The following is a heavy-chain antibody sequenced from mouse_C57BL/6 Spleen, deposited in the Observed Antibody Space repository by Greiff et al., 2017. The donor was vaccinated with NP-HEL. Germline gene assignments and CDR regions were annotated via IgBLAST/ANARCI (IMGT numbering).Heavy chain of an antibody. V-gene: IGHV3-1*01. CDR3: ARGYYGSPAWFAY. D-gene: IGHD1-1*01. J-gene: IGHJ3*01. CDR1: GYSITSGYD. Sequence: EVQLVESGPGMVKPSQSLSLTCTVTGYSITSGYDWHWIRHFPGNNLEWMGYISYSGSTNYNPSLKSRISITHDTSKNHFFLKLNSVTTEDTATYYCARGYYGSPAWFAYWGQGTLVTVSA. CDR2: ISYSGST.